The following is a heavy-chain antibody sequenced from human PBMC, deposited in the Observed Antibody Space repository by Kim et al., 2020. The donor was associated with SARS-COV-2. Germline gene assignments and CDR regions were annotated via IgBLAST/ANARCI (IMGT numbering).Heavy chain of an antibody. J-gene: IGHJ6*02. CDR1: GGTFSSYA. D-gene: IGHD4-17*01. Sequence: SVKVSCKASGGTFSSYAISWVRQAPGQGLEWMGGIIPIFGTANYAQKFQGRVTITADESTSTAYMELSSLRSEDTAVYYCASGHDYGDYDALYYYGMDVWGQGTTVTVSS. CDR3: ASGHDYGDYDALYYYGMDV. CDR2: IIPIFGTA. V-gene: IGHV1-69*13.